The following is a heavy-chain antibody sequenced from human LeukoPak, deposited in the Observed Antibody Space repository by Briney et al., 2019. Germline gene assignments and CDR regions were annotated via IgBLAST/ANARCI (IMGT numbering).Heavy chain of an antibody. CDR2: IKVDGSET. Sequence: GGSLRLSCAASGFTFSNYWMTWVRQAPGKGLEWVANIKVDGSETHYVDSVEGRFTISRDNAKDSLYLQMNSLRAEDTAVYYCARENYGSGSYWDDAFDIWGQGTMVTVSS. J-gene: IGHJ3*02. CDR1: GFTFSNYW. CDR3: ARENYGSGSYWDDAFDI. D-gene: IGHD3-10*01. V-gene: IGHV3-7*03.